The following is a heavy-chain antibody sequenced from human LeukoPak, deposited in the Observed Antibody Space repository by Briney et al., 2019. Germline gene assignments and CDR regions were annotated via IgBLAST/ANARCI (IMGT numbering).Heavy chain of an antibody. Sequence: ASVKVSCKASGYTFTSYGIIWVRQAPGQGLEWMGWISAYSGNTNYAQNLQGRVTMTTDTSTSTAYMEVTSLRSDDTAVYYCARDYGSGSYRFDYWGQGTLVTVSS. CDR3: ARDYGSGSYRFDY. CDR1: GYTFTSYG. D-gene: IGHD3-10*01. J-gene: IGHJ4*02. V-gene: IGHV1-18*01. CDR2: ISAYSGNT.